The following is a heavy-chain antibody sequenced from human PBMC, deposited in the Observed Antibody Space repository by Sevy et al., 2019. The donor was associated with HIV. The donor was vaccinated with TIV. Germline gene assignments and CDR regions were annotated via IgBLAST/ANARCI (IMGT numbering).Heavy chain of an antibody. CDR3: AGAGNGGIVVVPAAMRGFWFDP. Sequence: SETLSLTCAVYGGSFSGYYWSWIRQPPGKGLEWIGEINHSGSTNYNPSLKSRVTISVDTSKNQFSLKLSSVTAADTAVYYCAGAGNGGIVVVPAAMRGFWFDPWGQGTLVTVSS. V-gene: IGHV4-34*01. CDR1: GGSFSGYY. J-gene: IGHJ5*02. D-gene: IGHD2-2*01. CDR2: INHSGST.